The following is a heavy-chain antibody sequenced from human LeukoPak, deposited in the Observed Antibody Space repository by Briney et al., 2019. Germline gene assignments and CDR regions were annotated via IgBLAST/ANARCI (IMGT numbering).Heavy chain of an antibody. CDR2: ITGNGGNT. D-gene: IGHD1-14*01. CDR3: AKYLPGNQSPGGALNI. V-gene: IGHV3-23*01. J-gene: IGHJ3*02. Sequence: PGGSLRLSCAASGFTFSSYAMSWVRQAPGKGLEWVSTITGNGGNTYYADSVKGRFTISRDNSKNTLYLQMNSLRAEDTAVYYCAKYLPGNQSPGGALNIWGQGTMVTVSS. CDR1: GFTFSSYA.